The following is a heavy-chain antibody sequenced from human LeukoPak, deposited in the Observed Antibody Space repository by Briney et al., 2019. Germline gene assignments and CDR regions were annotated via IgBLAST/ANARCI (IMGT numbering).Heavy chain of an antibody. Sequence: PSETLSLTCTVSGGSISSGDYYWSWIRQPPGKGLEWIGYIYYSGSTYYNPSLKSRVTISVDTSKSQFSLKLSSVTAADTAVYYCASSSSSWYGGWFDPWGQGTLVTVSS. CDR3: ASSSSSWYGGWFDP. V-gene: IGHV4-30-4*02. D-gene: IGHD6-13*01. CDR2: IYYSGST. CDR1: GGSISSGDYY. J-gene: IGHJ5*02.